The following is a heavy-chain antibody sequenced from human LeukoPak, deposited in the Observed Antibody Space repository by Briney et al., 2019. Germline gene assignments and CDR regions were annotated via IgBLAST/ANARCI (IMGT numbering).Heavy chain of an antibody. J-gene: IGHJ4*02. V-gene: IGHV4-59*12. CDR1: GGSIISYY. D-gene: IGHD6-6*01. CDR3: ARVWQLVGGDY. Sequence: SETLSLTCTVSGGSIISYYWSWIRQPPGKGLEWIGYIYYSGSTNYNPSLKSRVTISVDTSKNQFSLKLSSVTAADTAVYYCARVWQLVGGDYWGQGTLVTVSS. CDR2: IYYSGST.